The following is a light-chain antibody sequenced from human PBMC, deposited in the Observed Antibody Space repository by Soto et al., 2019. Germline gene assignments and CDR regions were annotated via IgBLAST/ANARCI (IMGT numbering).Light chain of an antibody. CDR3: ISFAGGGNPVL. CDR1: SSDVGGYNY. CDR2: EVT. J-gene: IGLJ2*01. V-gene: IGLV2-8*01. Sequence: QSALTQPPSASGSLGQSVTISCTGTSSDVGGYNYVSWHQQHPGKAPKLMIYEVTKRPSGVPDRFSGSKSGNTASLTVSGLQAEDEADYYCISFAGGGNPVLFGGGTELTVL.